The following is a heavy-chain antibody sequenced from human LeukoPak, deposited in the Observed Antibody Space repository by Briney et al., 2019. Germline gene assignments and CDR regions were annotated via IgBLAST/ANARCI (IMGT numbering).Heavy chain of an antibody. Sequence: GASVKVSCKASGYTFTTRGLTWVRQGTGQGLEWRGWMNPGNGDTAYAQKFQGRVTMTRDTSMSTAYVELNNLGSADTAVYYCARGLGDYNTDWFPVSGYWGQGTLVTVSS. CDR3: ARGLGDYNTDWFPVSGY. CDR2: MNPGNGDT. V-gene: IGHV1-8*01. J-gene: IGHJ4*02. CDR1: GYTFTTRG. D-gene: IGHD3-9*01.